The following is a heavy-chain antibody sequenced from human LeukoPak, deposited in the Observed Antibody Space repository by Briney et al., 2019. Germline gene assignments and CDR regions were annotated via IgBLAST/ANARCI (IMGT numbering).Heavy chain of an antibody. CDR1: GFTFSSYG. Sequence: QPGRSLRLSCAASGFTFSSYGMHWVRQAPGKGLEWVAVISYDGSNKYYADSVKGRFTISRDNSKNTLYLQMNSLRAEDTAVYYCAKGMYYYDSSGYYYVDYWGQGTLVTVSS. V-gene: IGHV3-30*18. J-gene: IGHJ4*02. D-gene: IGHD3-22*01. CDR3: AKGMYYYDSSGYYYVDY. CDR2: ISYDGSNK.